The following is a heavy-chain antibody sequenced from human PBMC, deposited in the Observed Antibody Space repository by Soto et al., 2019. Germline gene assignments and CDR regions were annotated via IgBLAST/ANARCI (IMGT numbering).Heavy chain of an antibody. CDR1: GGTFSSYA. J-gene: IGHJ5*02. CDR3: ARETLRDYVAPNPNWFDP. Sequence: QVQLVQSGAEVKKPGSSVKVSCKASGGTFSSYAISWVRQAPGQGLEWMGGIIPIFGTANYAQKFQGRVTITADESKSTAYMELSSLRSEDTAVYYCARETLRDYVAPNPNWFDPWGQGTLVTVSS. D-gene: IGHD3-16*01. V-gene: IGHV1-69*01. CDR2: IIPIFGTA.